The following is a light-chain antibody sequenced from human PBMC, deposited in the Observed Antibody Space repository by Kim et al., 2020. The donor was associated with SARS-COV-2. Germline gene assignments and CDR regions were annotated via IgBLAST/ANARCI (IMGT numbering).Light chain of an antibody. CDR1: NIGTKT. Sequence: VARGQTARIPCRGNNIGTKTVQWYQQKPGQAPVLVIYRDNNRPSEIPERFSGSNSGNTATLTISKAQAGDEADYYCQVWDNSVAVVFGGGTQLTVL. V-gene: IGLV3-9*01. J-gene: IGLJ2*01. CDR3: QVWDNSVAVV. CDR2: RDN.